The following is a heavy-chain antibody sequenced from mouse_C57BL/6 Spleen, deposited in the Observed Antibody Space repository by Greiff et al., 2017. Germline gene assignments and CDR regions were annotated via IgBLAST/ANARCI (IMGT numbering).Heavy chain of an antibody. Sequence: EVKLVESGEGLVKPGGSLKLSCAASGFTFSSYAMSWVRQTPEKRLEWVAYISSGGDYIYYADTVKGSFTISRDNARNTLYLQMSSLKSEDTAMYYCTRDRDAWFAYWGQGTLVTVSA. J-gene: IGHJ3*01. V-gene: IGHV5-9-1*02. CDR2: ISSGGDYI. D-gene: IGHD2-14*01. CDR1: GFTFSSYA. CDR3: TRDRDAWFAY.